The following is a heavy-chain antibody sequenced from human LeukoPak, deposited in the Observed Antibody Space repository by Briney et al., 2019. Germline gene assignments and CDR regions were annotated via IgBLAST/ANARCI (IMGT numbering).Heavy chain of an antibody. Sequence: GGSLSLSCAASGFPFSDYVMHWVRQAPGKGLEWVSVIYSGGSTYYSDSVKGRFTISRDNSKNTLYLQMNSLRAEDTAVYYCAKDSALYVWGSYPFDYWGQGTLVTVSS. CDR3: AKDSALYVWGSYPFDY. CDR1: GFPFSDYV. V-gene: IGHV3-66*01. D-gene: IGHD3-16*02. J-gene: IGHJ4*02. CDR2: IYSGGST.